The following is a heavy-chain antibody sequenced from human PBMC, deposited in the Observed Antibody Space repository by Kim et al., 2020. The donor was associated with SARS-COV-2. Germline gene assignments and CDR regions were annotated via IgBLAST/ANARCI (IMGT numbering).Heavy chain of an antibody. CDR3: ARQEDILTGYYI. CDR1: GGSISSSSYY. Sequence: SETLSLTCTVSGGSISSSSYYWGWIRQPPGKGLEWIGSIYYSGSTYYNPSLKSRVTISVDTSKNQFSLKLSSVTAADTAVYYCARQEDILTGYYIWGQGTLVTVS. V-gene: IGHV4-39*01. J-gene: IGHJ4*02. D-gene: IGHD3-9*01. CDR2: IYYSGST.